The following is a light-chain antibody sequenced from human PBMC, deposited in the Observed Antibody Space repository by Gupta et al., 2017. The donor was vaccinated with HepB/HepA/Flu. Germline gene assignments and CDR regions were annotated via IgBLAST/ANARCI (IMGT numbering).Light chain of an antibody. V-gene: IGKV1-39*01. CDR3: QETYDTPRT. J-gene: IGKJ4*01. Sequence: DILMTQSPSSLSASVGGRVTIPCLASQSVSSYLNWYQQKPAKAPELLIYAASTLQSGVPSRFSGSGRGTDFTRTVSSLQPEDFATYYCQETYDTPRTFGGGTKVEIK. CDR2: AAS. CDR1: QSVSSY.